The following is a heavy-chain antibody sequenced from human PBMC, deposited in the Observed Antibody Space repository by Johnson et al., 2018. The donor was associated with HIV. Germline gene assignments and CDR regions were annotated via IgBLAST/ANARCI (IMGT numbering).Heavy chain of an antibody. CDR1: GFTFSSYA. V-gene: IGHV3-30-3*01. CDR2: ISYDGSNK. J-gene: IGHJ3*02. D-gene: IGHD3-22*01. CDR3: ARGGYYDSKPYDAFDI. Sequence: QVQLVESGGGVVQPGRSLRLSCAASGFTFSSYAMHWVRQAPGKGLEWVAVISYDGSNKYYADSVKGRFTISRDNSKNTLYLQMNSLRAEDTAVYSCARGGYYDSKPYDAFDIWGQGTMVTVSS.